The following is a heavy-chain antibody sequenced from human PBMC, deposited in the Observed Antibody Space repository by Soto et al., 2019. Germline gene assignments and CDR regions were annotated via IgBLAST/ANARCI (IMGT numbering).Heavy chain of an antibody. CDR2: ISSSSSYI. J-gene: IGHJ4*02. V-gene: IGHV3-21*01. Sequence: EVQLVESGGGLVKPGGSLRLSCAASGFIFSSYSMNWVRQAPGKGLEWVSSISSSSSYIYYADSVKGRLTISRDNAKTSLYLQMNSLRAEDTAVYYCAKLSGGYCSSTICYGDFDYWGQGTLVTVSS. CDR1: GFIFSSYS. CDR3: AKLSGGYCSSTICYGDFDY. D-gene: IGHD2-2*01.